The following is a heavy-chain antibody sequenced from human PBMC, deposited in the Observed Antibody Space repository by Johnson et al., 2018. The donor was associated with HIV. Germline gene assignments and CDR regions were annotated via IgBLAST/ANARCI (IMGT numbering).Heavy chain of an antibody. Sequence: VQLVESGGGLVQPGGSLRLSCVASGFTVGTKYMSWIRQAPGKGLEWVSVIHSGGSTYYADSVKGRFTISRDNSKNTVYLQMNSLRGEDTAVYYCARDRGLDAFDIWGQGTMVTVSS. D-gene: IGHD3-10*01. V-gene: IGHV3-66*01. CDR3: ARDRGLDAFDI. J-gene: IGHJ3*02. CDR1: GFTVGTKY. CDR2: IHSGGST.